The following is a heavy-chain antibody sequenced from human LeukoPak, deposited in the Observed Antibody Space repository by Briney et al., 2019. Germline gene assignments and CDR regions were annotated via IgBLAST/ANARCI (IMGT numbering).Heavy chain of an antibody. V-gene: IGHV4-38-2*02. Sequence: RPSETLSLTCTVSGSSISSGYYWGWIRQSPGKRLEGFGSIYHTGSTYYNPSLKSRVTISVDTSKNQFSLKLSSVTAADTAVYYCARRTSSGYSKSFDPWGQGTLVTVSS. J-gene: IGHJ5*02. CDR2: IYHTGST. CDR3: ARRTSSGYSKSFDP. D-gene: IGHD3-22*01. CDR1: GSSISSGYY.